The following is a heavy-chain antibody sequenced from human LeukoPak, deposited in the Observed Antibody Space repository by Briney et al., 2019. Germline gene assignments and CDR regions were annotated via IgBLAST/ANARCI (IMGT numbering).Heavy chain of an antibody. D-gene: IGHD3-16*01. J-gene: IGHJ4*02. Sequence: ASVKVSCKASGYTFKSYGISWVRQAPGQGLEWMGWISAYNGNTNYAQKLQGRVTMTTDTSTNTAYMELRSLRSDDTAVYYCARSGGGRSPVGKYYFDYWGQGTLVTVSS. V-gene: IGHV1-18*01. CDR2: ISAYNGNT. CDR3: ARSGGGRSPVGKYYFDY. CDR1: GYTFKSYG.